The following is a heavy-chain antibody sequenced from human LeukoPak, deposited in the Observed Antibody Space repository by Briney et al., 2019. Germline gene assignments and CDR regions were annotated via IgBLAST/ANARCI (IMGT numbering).Heavy chain of an antibody. CDR3: ARESYGSDY. D-gene: IGHD5-18*01. CDR1: GFTFSSYS. CDR2: IKQDGSEK. J-gene: IGHJ4*02. V-gene: IGHV3-7*01. Sequence: GGSLRLSCAASGFTFSSYSMNWVRQAPGKGLEWVANIKQDGSEKYYVDSVKGRFTISRDNAKNSLYLQMNSLRAEDTAVYYCARESYGSDYWGQGTLVTVSS.